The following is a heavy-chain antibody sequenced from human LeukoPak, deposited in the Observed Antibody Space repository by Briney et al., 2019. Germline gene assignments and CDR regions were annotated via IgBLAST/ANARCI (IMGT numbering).Heavy chain of an antibody. J-gene: IGHJ3*02. Sequence: PGGSLRLSCAASGFTFDDYAMHWVRQAPGKGLEWVSAINWNSASIGYADSVKGRFTISRDNAKNSLYLQMNSLRAEDTALYYCVKDKEYGSGSFDAFDIWGQGTMVTVSS. CDR1: GFTFDDYA. D-gene: IGHD3-10*01. V-gene: IGHV3-9*01. CDR3: VKDKEYGSGSFDAFDI. CDR2: INWNSASI.